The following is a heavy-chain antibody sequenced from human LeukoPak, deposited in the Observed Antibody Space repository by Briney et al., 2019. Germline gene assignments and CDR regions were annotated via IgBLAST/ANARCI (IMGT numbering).Heavy chain of an antibody. CDR2: ITAYNGNR. CDR1: GYTFNSYG. CDR3: ARWDGYSSSPDY. V-gene: IGHV1-18*01. J-gene: IGHJ4*02. Sequence: ASVKVSCKASGYTFNSYGVSWVRQAPGQGLEWMGWITAYNGNRIYAQKFQGRVTMTTDTSTSTAYMELRSLRSDDTAVYYCARWDGYSSSPDYWGQGTLVTVSS. D-gene: IGHD6-13*01.